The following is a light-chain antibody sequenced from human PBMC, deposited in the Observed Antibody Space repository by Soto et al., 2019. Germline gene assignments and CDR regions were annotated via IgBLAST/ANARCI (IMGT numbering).Light chain of an antibody. CDR1: QSISSW. J-gene: IGKJ1*01. CDR2: KAS. CDR3: QQYNSYSPTWT. Sequence: DIQMTQSPSTLSASVGDRVTITCRASQSISSWLAWYQQKPGKAAKLLIYKASSLESGVPSRLSGRGSGTAFTRTISGLQPDDVATYYCQQYNSYSPTWTFGQGTKVEIK. V-gene: IGKV1-5*03.